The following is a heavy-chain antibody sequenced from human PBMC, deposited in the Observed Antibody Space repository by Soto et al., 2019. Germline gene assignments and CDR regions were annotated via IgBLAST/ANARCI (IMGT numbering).Heavy chain of an antibody. CDR3: ARSPVVAATPYYFDY. V-gene: IGHV4-31*03. Sequence: SETLSLTCTVSGGSISSGGYYWSWTRQHPGKGLEWIGYIYYSGSTYYNPSLKSRVTISVDTSKNQFSLKLSSVTAADTAVYYCARSPVVAATPYYFDYWGQGTLVTVSS. D-gene: IGHD2-15*01. CDR1: GGSISSGGYY. CDR2: IYYSGST. J-gene: IGHJ4*02.